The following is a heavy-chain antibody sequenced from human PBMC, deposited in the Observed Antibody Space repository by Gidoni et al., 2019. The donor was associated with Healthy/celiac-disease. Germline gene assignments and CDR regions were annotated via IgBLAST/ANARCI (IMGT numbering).Heavy chain of an antibody. CDR2: IHPGDSDT. CDR1: GYSFTSYC. Sequence: EVQLVQSGAEVKKPGVSLKISCNGSGYSFTSYCIGWVRQMPGKGLEWMGIIHPGDSDTRYSPSFQGQVTISADKSSSTAYLQWSSLKASDTAMYYCARMATSNWYFDHWGRGTLVTVSS. D-gene: IGHD5-12*01. CDR3: ARMATSNWYFDH. J-gene: IGHJ2*01. V-gene: IGHV5-51*01.